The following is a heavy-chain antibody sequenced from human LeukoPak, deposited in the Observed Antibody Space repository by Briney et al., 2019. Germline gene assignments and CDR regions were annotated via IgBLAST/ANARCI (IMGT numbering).Heavy chain of an antibody. V-gene: IGHV3-23*01. CDR2: ISGAVGGGT. CDR3: AKGTERYREVSSYDF. Sequence: GGSLRLSCTASGSIFSTYTMNWVRQAPGKGLEWVSAISGAVGGGTYYADVVKGRFTVSRDNSKNTLYLEMNSLRADDTATYYCAKGTERYREVSSYDFWGQGTLVAVSS. CDR1: GSIFSTYT. J-gene: IGHJ4*02. D-gene: IGHD3-10*01.